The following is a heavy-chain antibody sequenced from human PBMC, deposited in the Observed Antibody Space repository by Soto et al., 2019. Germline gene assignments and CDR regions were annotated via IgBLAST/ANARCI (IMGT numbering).Heavy chain of an antibody. J-gene: IGHJ4*02. CDR3: AGGEWQTNN. D-gene: IGHD3-16*01. CDR1: GGTLSSYT. CDR2: IIPNLGIA. V-gene: IGHV1-69*02. Sequence: QVQLVQSGAEVKKPGSSVKVSCKASGGTLSSYTISWVRQAPGQGLEWMGRIIPNLGIANYAQKFQGRVTITADKSTSTAYMELSSLRSEDTAVYYCAGGEWQTNNWGQGTLVTVSS.